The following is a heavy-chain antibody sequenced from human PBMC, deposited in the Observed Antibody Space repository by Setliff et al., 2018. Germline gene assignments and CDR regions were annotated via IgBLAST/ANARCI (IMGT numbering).Heavy chain of an antibody. CDR1: GFNFNRYA. V-gene: IGHV3-48*01. CDR3: ASDPSYGSSLYYYMDV. J-gene: IGHJ6*03. D-gene: IGHD6-19*01. Sequence: GGSLRLSCAASGFNFNRYAMNWVRQTPGKGLERVSYISATSANIQYADSVRGRFTVSRDNARNSLYLQMNSLRGDDTAVYYCASDPSYGSSLYYYMDVWGKGTTVTVSS. CDR2: ISATSANI.